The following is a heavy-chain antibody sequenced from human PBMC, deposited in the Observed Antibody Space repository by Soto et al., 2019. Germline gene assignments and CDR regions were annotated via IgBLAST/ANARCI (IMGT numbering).Heavy chain of an antibody. CDR1: GGSISSYY. Sequence: QVQLQESGPGLVKPSETLSLTCTVSGGSISSYYWSWIRQPPGKGLEWIGYIYNSGSTVYNPSLKRRLTISLDTSKNQVSLKLSSVTAADTAVYYCTRPNQGDYAFDIWGQGTMVTVSS. CDR2: IYNSGST. D-gene: IGHD2-21*02. V-gene: IGHV4-59*08. J-gene: IGHJ3*02. CDR3: TRPNQGDYAFDI.